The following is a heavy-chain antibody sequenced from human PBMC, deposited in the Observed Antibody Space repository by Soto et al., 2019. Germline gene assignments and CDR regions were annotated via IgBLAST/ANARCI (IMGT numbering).Heavy chain of an antibody. D-gene: IGHD6-6*01. Sequence: ASVKVSCKASGYTFTGYYMHWVRQAPGQGLEWMGWINPNSGGTNYAQKFQGRVTMTRDTSISTAYMELSRLRSDDTAVYYCARRSSSYYYGMDVWGQGTTVTVSS. CDR3: ARRSSSYYYGMDV. CDR2: INPNSGGT. V-gene: IGHV1-2*02. CDR1: GYTFTGYY. J-gene: IGHJ6*02.